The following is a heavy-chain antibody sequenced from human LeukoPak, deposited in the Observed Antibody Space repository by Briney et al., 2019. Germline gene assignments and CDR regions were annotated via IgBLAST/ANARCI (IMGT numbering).Heavy chain of an antibody. J-gene: IGHJ6*03. D-gene: IGHD1-7*01. Sequence: ASVKVSCKASGYTFPNYGVSWVRQAPGQGLEWMGWVSGYNGNTNFAKNVQGRVTMTTDTSTRTAYMELRSLISDDTAVYYCARALGSGTHYYYYYMDVWGKGTTVTVSS. CDR3: ARALGSGTHYYYYYMDV. V-gene: IGHV1-18*01. CDR2: VSGYNGNT. CDR1: GYTFPNYG.